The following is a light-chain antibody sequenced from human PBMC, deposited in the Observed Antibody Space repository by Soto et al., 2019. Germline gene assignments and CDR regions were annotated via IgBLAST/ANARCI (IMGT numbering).Light chain of an antibody. CDR3: QQYNDWPPLT. CDR1: QSVNIN. CDR2: GTS. V-gene: IGKV3-15*01. Sequence: EIVMTQSPATLSVSPGERATLSCRASQSVNINLAWYQQKPGQAPRLLIYGTSTRATGVPARFSGSGSGIEFTLTISNLQSEDFAVYYCQQYNDWPPLTFGGGTKVDIK. J-gene: IGKJ4*01.